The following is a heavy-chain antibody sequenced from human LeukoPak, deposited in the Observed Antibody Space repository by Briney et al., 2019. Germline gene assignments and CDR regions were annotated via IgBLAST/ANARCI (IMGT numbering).Heavy chain of an antibody. V-gene: IGHV4-59*08. J-gene: IGHJ4*02. CDR2: IYYSGST. CDR1: GGSISSYY. CDR3: ARLTSSDSSGYFDY. Sequence: SETLSLTCTVSGGSISSYYWSWIRQPPGKGLEWIGYIYYSGSTNYNPSLKSRVTISVDTSKNQFSLKLSSVTAADTAVYYCARLTSSDSSGYFDYWDQGTLVTVSS. D-gene: IGHD3-22*01.